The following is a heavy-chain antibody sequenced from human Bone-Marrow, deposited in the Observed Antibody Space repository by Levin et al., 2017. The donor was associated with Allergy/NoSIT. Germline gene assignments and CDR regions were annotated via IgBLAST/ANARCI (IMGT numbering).Heavy chain of an antibody. CDR1: GFTFSTYN. D-gene: IGHD6-13*01. CDR2: INSSSSYV. Sequence: GESLKISCAASGFTFSTYNMNWVRQAPGKGLEWVSSINSSSSYVYSADSVKGRFTISRDNAKNSLYLQMSSLRAEDTAVYYCARGSSWYDTWYFGLWGRGTLVTVSS. V-gene: IGHV3-21*01. J-gene: IGHJ2*01. CDR3: ARGSSWYDTWYFGL.